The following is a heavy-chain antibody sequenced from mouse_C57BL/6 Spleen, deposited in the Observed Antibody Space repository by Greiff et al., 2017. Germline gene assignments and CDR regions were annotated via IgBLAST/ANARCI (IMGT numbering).Heavy chain of an antibody. D-gene: IGHD2-1*01. J-gene: IGHJ3*01. CDR1: GYTFTSYW. CDR3: ARDGKGFAY. Sequence: QVQLQQPGAELVRPGSSVKLSCKASGYTFTSYWMHWVKQRPIQGLEWIGNIDPSDSDTHYNQKFKDKATLTVDKSSSTAYMQLSSLTSEDSAVYYCARDGKGFAYWGQGTLVTVSA. CDR2: IDPSDSDT. V-gene: IGHV1-52*01.